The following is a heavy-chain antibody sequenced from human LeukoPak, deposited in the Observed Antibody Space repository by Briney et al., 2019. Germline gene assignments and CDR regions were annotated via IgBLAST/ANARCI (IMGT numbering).Heavy chain of an antibody. CDR3: ARSSSYFTYFDL. J-gene: IGHJ2*01. D-gene: IGHD2/OR15-2a*01. CDR2: MSRTGNTI. Sequence: PGGSLRLFCTASGFNLRDYYMSWIRQAPGQGLVGISYMSRTGNTIYYAESVKGRFTVSRDSANNSMSLQMTSLRAEDSAVYYCARSSSYFTYFDLWGRDTLVTVSS. CDR1: GFNLRDYY. V-gene: IGHV3-11*04.